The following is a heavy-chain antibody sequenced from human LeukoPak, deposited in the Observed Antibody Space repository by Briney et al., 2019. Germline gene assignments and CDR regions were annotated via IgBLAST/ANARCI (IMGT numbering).Heavy chain of an antibody. V-gene: IGHV3-23*01. J-gene: IGHJ6*02. Sequence: GGSLRLSCAASGFTFSSYGMSWVRQAPGKGLEWVSAISGSGGSTYYADSVKGRFTISRDNSKNTLYLQMNSLRAEDTAVYYYAKYSLGSGIQVWGDFGMDVWGQGTTVTVSS. CDR2: ISGSGGST. CDR1: GFTFSSYG. D-gene: IGHD5-18*01. CDR3: AKYSLGSGIQVWGDFGMDV.